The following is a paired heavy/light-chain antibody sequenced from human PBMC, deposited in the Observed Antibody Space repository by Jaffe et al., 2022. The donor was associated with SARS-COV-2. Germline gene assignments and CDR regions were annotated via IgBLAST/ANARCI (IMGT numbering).Heavy chain of an antibody. CDR3: ARSPGTFRLDH. D-gene: IGHD1-26*01. V-gene: IGHV4-4*02. CDR2: AFHSGLT. J-gene: IGHJ4*02. CDR1: GVSISSDW. Sequence: QVHLQESGPGLVEPSGTLSLTCAVSGVSISSDWWNWVRQPPGKGLEWIGEAFHSGLTNYNPSLKSRVTISVDRSKNQSSLKLTSVSAADTAVYFCARSPGTFRLDHWGQGTPVTVSS.
Light chain of an antibody. CDR1: SSDVGGYDF. J-gene: IGLJ1*01. Sequence: QSALTQPPSASGSPGQSVTISCTGTSSDVGGYDFVSWYQLHPGKAPKLIIYEVTKRPSGVPDRFSGSKSGNTASLTVSGLQSDDEADYYCTSHAGTNNAFVFGTGTKVSVL. V-gene: IGLV2-8*01. CDR3: TSHAGTNNAFV. CDR2: EVT.